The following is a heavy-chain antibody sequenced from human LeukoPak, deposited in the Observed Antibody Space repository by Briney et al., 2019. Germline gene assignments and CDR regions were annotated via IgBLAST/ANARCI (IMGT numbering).Heavy chain of an antibody. Sequence: ASVKVSCKASGYTFTGYYMHWVRQAPGQALEWMGWINPNSGGTNYAQKFQGRVTMTSDTYISTAYMELSRLRSDDTAVYYCERATQYCSSTSCYTPAGQNTFDPWGQGTLVTVSS. J-gene: IGHJ5*02. CDR1: GYTFTGYY. CDR3: ERATQYCSSTSCYTPAGQNTFDP. D-gene: IGHD2-2*02. CDR2: INPNSGGT. V-gene: IGHV1-2*02.